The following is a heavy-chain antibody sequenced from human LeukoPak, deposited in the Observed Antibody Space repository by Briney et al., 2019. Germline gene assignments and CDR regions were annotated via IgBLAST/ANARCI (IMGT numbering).Heavy chain of an antibody. V-gene: IGHV3-48*04. J-gene: IGHJ4*02. Sequence: GRPLRLSCAASGFTFSSYGMHWVRQAPGKGLEGVSFISSSSTIYYADSVKGRFTISRDNAKNSLYLQMNSLRAEDTAVYYCARDRGGSYSAIDYWGQGTLVTVSS. D-gene: IGHD1-26*01. CDR1: GFTFSSYG. CDR3: ARDRGGSYSAIDY. CDR2: ISSSSTI.